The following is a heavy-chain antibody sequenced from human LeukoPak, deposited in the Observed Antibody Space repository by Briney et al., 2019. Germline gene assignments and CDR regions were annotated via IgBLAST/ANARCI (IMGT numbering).Heavy chain of an antibody. D-gene: IGHD6-19*01. CDR3: ARTRHITVAGHFDY. CDR1: GDSISNGFYY. J-gene: IGHJ4*02. Sequence: PSETLSLTCTVSGDSISNGFYYWAWIRQPPEKGLEWIGSLFHSGNTYYNPSLQSRVSISVDTSKNQFSLKLTSVTAADTAAYYCARTRHITVAGHFDYWGRGTLVTVSS. CDR2: LFHSGNT. V-gene: IGHV4-39*01.